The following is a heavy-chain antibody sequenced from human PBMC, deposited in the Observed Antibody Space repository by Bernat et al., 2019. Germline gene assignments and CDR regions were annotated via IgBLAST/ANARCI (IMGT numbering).Heavy chain of an antibody. CDR1: GFSFSTYS. CDR3: ARALGVGVTRIGDVFDI. CDR2: ISSSSSYI. Sequence: QLVESGGGLVKPGESLRLSCAASGFSFSTYSMNWVRQAPGKVLEWVSSISSSSSYIYYADSMKGRFTISRDNAKNSLYLQMNSLRAEDTAVYYCARALGVGVTRIGDVFDIWGQGTMVTVSS. D-gene: IGHD1-26*01. J-gene: IGHJ3*02. V-gene: IGHV3-21*01.